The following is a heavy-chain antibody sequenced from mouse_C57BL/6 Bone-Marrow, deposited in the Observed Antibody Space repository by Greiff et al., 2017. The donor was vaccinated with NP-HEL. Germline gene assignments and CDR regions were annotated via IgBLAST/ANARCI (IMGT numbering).Heavy chain of an antibody. Sequence: EVKLVESGGGLVQPGGSLRLSCAASGFTFTDYYMNWVRQSPGKALEWLGFIRNKANGYPTEYSASVKGRFTISRDNSQSILYLQMNALRAEDSATYYCARSIYYEYADDPFYAMDYWGQGTSVTVSS. V-gene: IGHV7-3*01. J-gene: IGHJ4*01. D-gene: IGHD2-4*01. CDR3: ARSIYYEYADDPFYAMDY. CDR2: IRNKANGYPT. CDR1: GFTFTDYY.